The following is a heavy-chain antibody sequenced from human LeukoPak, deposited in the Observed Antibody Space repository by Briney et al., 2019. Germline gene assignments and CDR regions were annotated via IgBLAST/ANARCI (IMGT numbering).Heavy chain of an antibody. CDR2: ISSSSSYI. V-gene: IGHV3-21*01. CDR3: ARDLGGPTTRGYFDP. J-gene: IGHJ4*02. CDR1: GFTFSSHS. Sequence: GGSLRLSCAASGFTFSSHSMNWVRQAPGKGLEWVSSISSSSSYIYYADSVKGRFTISRDNAKKSLYLQMDSLRAEDTAVYYCARDLGGPTTRGYFDPWGQGTLVTVSS. D-gene: IGHD1-26*01.